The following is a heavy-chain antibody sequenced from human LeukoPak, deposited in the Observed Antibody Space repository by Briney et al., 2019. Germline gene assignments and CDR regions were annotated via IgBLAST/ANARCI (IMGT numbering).Heavy chain of an antibody. CDR2: ISSSSSYT. J-gene: IGHJ6*02. Sequence: GESLRLSCAASGFTFSNYYMSWIRQAPGQGLEWVSYISSSSSYTNYADSVKGRFTISRDNAKNSLYLQMNSLRAEDTAVYYCARGPGIAAAGDTYYYYGMDVWGQGTTVTVSS. V-gene: IGHV3-11*06. D-gene: IGHD6-13*01. CDR1: GFTFSNYY. CDR3: ARGPGIAAAGDTYYYYGMDV.